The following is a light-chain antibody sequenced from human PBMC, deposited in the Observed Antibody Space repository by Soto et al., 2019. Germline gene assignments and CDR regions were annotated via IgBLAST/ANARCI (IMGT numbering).Light chain of an antibody. J-gene: IGKJ2*01. CDR1: QSISTY. CDR3: QQSYSSPPEYT. V-gene: IGKV1-39*01. Sequence: DIQMTQSPSSLSASVGDRVTITCRAGQSISTYLHWYQQKPGKAPKLLIYAASNLQSGVPSRFSGGGSGTXXXXXXXXXQPEDSATYFCQQSYSSPPEYTFGRGTKLEI. CDR2: AAS.